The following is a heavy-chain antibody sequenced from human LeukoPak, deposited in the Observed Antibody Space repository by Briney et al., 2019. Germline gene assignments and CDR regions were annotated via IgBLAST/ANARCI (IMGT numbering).Heavy chain of an antibody. D-gene: IGHD6-13*01. J-gene: IGHJ4*02. Sequence: PGRSLRLSCAASGFTFSSYGMHWVRQAPGKGLEWVAVISYDGSNKYYADSVKGRFTISRDNAKNSLYLQMNSLRAEDTAVYYCARRGGSSSWDKDFDYWGQGTLVTVSS. CDR2: ISYDGSNK. CDR3: ARRGGSSSWDKDFDY. CDR1: GFTFSSYG. V-gene: IGHV3-30*03.